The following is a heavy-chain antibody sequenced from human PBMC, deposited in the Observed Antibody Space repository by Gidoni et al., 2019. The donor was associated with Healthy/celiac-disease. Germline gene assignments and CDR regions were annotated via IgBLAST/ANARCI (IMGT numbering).Heavy chain of an antibody. D-gene: IGHD6-13*01. J-gene: IGHJ4*02. V-gene: IGHV3-33*01. CDR1: GLPFSSSG. CDR2: IWYDGSNK. CDR3: ATQGIAAAGTHY. Sequence: QVQLVESGGGVVQPGRSLRLSCAASGLPFSSSGMHGVRQAPGKGLEWVAVIWYDGSNKYYADSVKGRFTISRDNSKNTLYLQMNSLRAEDTAVYYCATQGIAAAGTHYWGQGTLVTVSS.